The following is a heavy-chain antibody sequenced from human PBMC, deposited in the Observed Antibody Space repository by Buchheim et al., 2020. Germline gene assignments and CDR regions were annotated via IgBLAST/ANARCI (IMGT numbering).Heavy chain of an antibody. CDR1: GFTFSSYG. V-gene: IGHV3-33*01. Sequence: QVQLVESGGGVVQPGRSLRLSCAASGFTFSSYGMHWVRQALGKGLEWVAVIWYDGSNKYYADSVKGRFTISRDNSTNTLYLQMNSLRAEDTAVYYCARGVGIVATMELDYWGQGTL. CDR3: ARGVGIVATMELDY. D-gene: IGHD5-12*01. CDR2: IWYDGSNK. J-gene: IGHJ4*02.